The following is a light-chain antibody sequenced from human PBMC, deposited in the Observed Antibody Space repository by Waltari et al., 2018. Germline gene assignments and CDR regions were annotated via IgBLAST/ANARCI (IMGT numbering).Light chain of an antibody. CDR1: HSTTGAGAD. Sequence: QSVLTQPPSVSGTPGQRVTHSCSGRHSTTGAGADAPWYQPLPGPAPKLLIYVNNNRPSGVPDRFSGSKSGTSASLAITGLQADDEADYFCQSFDNMLSGGVVFGGGTKLAVL. CDR3: QSFDNMLSGGVV. V-gene: IGLV1-40*01. CDR2: VNN. J-gene: IGLJ2*01.